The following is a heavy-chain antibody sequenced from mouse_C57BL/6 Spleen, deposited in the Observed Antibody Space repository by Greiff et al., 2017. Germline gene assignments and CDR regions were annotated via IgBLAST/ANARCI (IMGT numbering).Heavy chain of an antibody. CDR2: ISDGGSYT. CDR1: GFTFSSYA. J-gene: IGHJ4*01. V-gene: IGHV5-4*01. D-gene: IGHD4-1*01. Sequence: EVQLQESGGGLVKPGGSLKLSCAASGFTFSSYAMSWVRQTPEKRLEWVATISDGGSYTYYPDNVKGRFTISRDNAKNNLYLQMSHLKSEDTAMYYCARDRLTGTGDYAMDYWGQGTSVTVSS. CDR3: ARDRLTGTGDYAMDY.